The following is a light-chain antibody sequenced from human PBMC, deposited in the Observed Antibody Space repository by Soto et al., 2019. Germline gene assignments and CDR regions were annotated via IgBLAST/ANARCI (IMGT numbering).Light chain of an antibody. CDR1: SSDVGGYNY. CDR3: SSYTSSSTLV. J-gene: IGLJ1*01. CDR2: EVS. V-gene: IGLV2-14*01. Sequence: QSPLTKPASVCGFLGRWIPISCTETSSDVGGYNYVSWYQQHPGKAPKLMIYEVSNRPSGVSNRFSGSKSGNSASLTISGLQAEDEADYYCSSYTSSSTLVFGTGTKVTVL.